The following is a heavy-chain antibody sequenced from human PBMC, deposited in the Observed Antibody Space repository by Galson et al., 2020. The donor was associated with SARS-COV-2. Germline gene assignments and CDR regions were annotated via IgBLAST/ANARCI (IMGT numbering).Heavy chain of an antibody. CDR1: GFTFSSYG. CDR2: ISYDGSNK. CDR3: ATEVLWAVASSDY. Sequence: GGSLRLSCAASGFTFSSYGIHWVRQAPGKGLEWVAVISYDGSNKYYADSVKGRFTISRDNSKNTLYLQMNSLRAEDTAVYYCATEVLWAVASSDYWGQGTLVTVSS. D-gene: IGHD6-19*01. V-gene: IGHV3-30*03. J-gene: IGHJ4*02.